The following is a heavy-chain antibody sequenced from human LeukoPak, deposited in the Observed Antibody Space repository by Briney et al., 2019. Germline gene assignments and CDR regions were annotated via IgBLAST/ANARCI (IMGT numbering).Heavy chain of an antibody. CDR2: INHSGST. J-gene: IGHJ4*02. CDR1: GGSFSGCY. Sequence: PSETLSLTCAVYGGSFSGCYWSSIRQPPGKGLEWIGEINHSGSTNYNPSLKSRVTISVDTSKNQFSLKLSSVTAADTAVYYCARGSGEVTYYYGSGSYFPPYYFDYWGQGTLVTVSS. V-gene: IGHV4-34*01. CDR3: ARGSGEVTYYYGSGSYFPPYYFDY. D-gene: IGHD3-10*01.